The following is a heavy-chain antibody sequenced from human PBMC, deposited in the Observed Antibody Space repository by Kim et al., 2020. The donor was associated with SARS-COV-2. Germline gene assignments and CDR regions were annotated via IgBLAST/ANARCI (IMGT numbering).Heavy chain of an antibody. CDR1: GGSISSGGYY. J-gene: IGHJ3*02. Sequence: SETLSLTCTVSGGSISSGGYYWSWIRQHPGKGLEWIGYIYYSGSTYYNPSLKSRVTISVDTSKNQFSLKLSSVTAADTAVYYCARDQSGHYYDTKDAFDIWGQGTMVTVSS. CDR2: IYYSGST. CDR3: ARDQSGHYYDTKDAFDI. V-gene: IGHV4-31*03. D-gene: IGHD3-22*01.